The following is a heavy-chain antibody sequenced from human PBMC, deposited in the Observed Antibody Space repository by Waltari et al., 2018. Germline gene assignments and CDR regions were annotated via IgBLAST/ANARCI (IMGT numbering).Heavy chain of an antibody. CDR3: AKDVGPYYDFWKGPVDY. CDR1: GFTFTTYG. Sequence: QVQLVESGGGVVQPGGSLRLSCEASGFTFTTYGMHWVRQAPGKGLEWLAFIRYDGTNRDYADSVKGRFTVSRDNSKKTVHIQMHSLRHEDTAVYYCAKDVGPYYDFWKGPVDYWGQGILVSVSS. CDR2: IRYDGTNR. D-gene: IGHD3-3*01. V-gene: IGHV3-30*02. J-gene: IGHJ4*02.